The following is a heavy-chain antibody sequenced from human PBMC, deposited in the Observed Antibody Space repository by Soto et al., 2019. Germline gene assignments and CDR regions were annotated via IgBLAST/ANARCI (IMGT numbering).Heavy chain of an antibody. CDR1: GGSISSSSYY. J-gene: IGHJ6*02. Sequence: PSETLSLTCTVSGGSISSSSYYWGWIRQPPGKGLEWIGSIYYSGSTYYNPSLKSRVTVSVDTSKNQFSLKLSSVTAADTAVYYCASSLHSRILSLYYYYGMDVWGQGTTVTVS. D-gene: IGHD2-15*01. V-gene: IGHV4-39*01. CDR2: IYYSGST. CDR3: ASSLHSRILSLYYYYGMDV.